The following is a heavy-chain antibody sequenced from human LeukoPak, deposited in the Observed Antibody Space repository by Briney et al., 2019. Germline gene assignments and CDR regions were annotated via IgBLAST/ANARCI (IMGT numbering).Heavy chain of an antibody. CDR3: ARHEDRNWYFDH. Sequence: SETLSLTCTVSGGSISSSYYYWGWIRQPPGKGLEWIGTIYYSGSTYYNPSLKSRVTISVDTFKNQFSLKLSSVTAPDTAVYYCARHEDRNWYFDHWGQGTLVTVSS. D-gene: IGHD1-1*01. CDR1: GGSISSSYYY. CDR2: IYYSGST. V-gene: IGHV4-39*01. J-gene: IGHJ4*02.